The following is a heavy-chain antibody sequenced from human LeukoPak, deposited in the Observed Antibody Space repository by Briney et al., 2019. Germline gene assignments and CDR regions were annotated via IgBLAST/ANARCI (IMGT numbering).Heavy chain of an antibody. J-gene: IGHJ4*02. CDR3: ARRGKYYDFWSDPGLDY. CDR1: GFTFSRYT. V-gene: IGHV3-21*01. Sequence: GGSLRLSCAASGFTFSRYTMNWVRQAPGKGLEWVSSITSSSNYIYYADSVKGRFTISRDNGKNSLYLQMNSLRAEDTAVYYCARRGKYYDFWSDPGLDYWGQGTLVTVSS. D-gene: IGHD3-3*01. CDR2: ITSSSNYI.